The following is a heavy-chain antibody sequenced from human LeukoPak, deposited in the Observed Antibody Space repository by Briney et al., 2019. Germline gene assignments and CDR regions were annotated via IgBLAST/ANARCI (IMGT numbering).Heavy chain of an antibody. J-gene: IGHJ4*02. CDR1: GGSISYYY. CDR2: IYHSGST. CDR3: ARGDHGGPFDY. V-gene: IGHV4-59*12. Sequence: PSETLSLTCTVSGGSISYYYWSWIRQPPGKGLEWIGYIYHSGSTYYNPSLKSRVTISVDRSKNQFSLKLGSVTAADTAVYYCARGDHGGPFDYWGQGTLVTVSS. D-gene: IGHD4-23*01.